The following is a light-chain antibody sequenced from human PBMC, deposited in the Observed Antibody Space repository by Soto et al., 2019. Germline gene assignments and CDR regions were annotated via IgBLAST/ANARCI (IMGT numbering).Light chain of an antibody. J-gene: IGKJ1*01. V-gene: IGKV1-5*01. Sequence: DIQMTQSPSTLSASVGDRVTITCRASQSISTWLAWYQQKPVNAPKLLIFDASNLESGVPSRFSGSGSGTEFTLTIDSLQPDDFATYYCQQYNSDSRTFGQGT. CDR3: QQYNSDSRT. CDR2: DAS. CDR1: QSISTW.